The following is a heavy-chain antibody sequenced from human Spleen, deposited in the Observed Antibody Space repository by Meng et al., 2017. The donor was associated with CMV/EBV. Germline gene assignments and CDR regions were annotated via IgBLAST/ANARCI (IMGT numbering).Heavy chain of an antibody. J-gene: IGHJ4*02. CDR3: AKAVLATCSGVFCYHFDY. V-gene: IGHV3-23*01. D-gene: IGHD2-15*01. CDR2: ISGSGGST. CDR1: GFTFSSYA. Sequence: GESLKISCAASGFTFSSYAMSWVRQAPGKGLEWVSAISGSGGSTYYADSVKGRFTISRDNSKNTLYLQMNNLRAEDTAIYYCAKAVLATCSGVFCYHFDYWGQGTLVTVSS.